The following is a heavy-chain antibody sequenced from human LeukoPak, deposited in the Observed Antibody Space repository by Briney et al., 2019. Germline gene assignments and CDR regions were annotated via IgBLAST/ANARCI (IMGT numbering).Heavy chain of an antibody. CDR3: AKPGTAYDWNYYFDY. J-gene: IGHJ4*02. D-gene: IGHD1-7*01. V-gene: IGHV3-33*06. CDR2: IWYDGSNK. Sequence: GGSLRLSCAASGFTFSSYGMHWVRQAPGKGLEWVAVIWYDGSNKYYADSVKGRFTISRDNSKNTLYLQMNSLRAEDTAVYYCAKPGTAYDWNYYFDYWGQGTLVTVSS. CDR1: GFTFSSYG.